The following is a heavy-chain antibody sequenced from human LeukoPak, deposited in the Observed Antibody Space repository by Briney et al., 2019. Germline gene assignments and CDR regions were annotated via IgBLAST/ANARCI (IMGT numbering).Heavy chain of an antibody. CDR2: ISGSDGTT. V-gene: IGHV3-23*01. D-gene: IGHD3-16*01. CDR3: AKEIYVDARESFDY. J-gene: IGHJ4*02. CDR1: GFTFSNYA. Sequence: GGSLRLSCAASGFTFSNYAMSWVRQAPGKGLEWVSAISGSDGTTYYADSAKGRFAISRDNSKNTLYLQMTSLRAEDTAVFYCAKEIYVDARESFDYWGQGTLVTVSS.